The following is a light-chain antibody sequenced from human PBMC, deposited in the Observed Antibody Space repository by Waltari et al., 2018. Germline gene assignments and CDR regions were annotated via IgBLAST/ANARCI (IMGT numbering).Light chain of an antibody. CDR1: QSLVYTDGNTY. Sequence: DVVMTQSPLSLPVTLGQPASISCRSGQSLVYTDGNTYLSWFQQRPGQSPRRLIYKVSNRYSGVPDRFSGSGSGTDFTLKISGVEAEDIGIYYCMQGIHWPFTFGPGTKVDIK. V-gene: IGKV2-30*01. J-gene: IGKJ3*01. CDR2: KVS. CDR3: MQGIHWPFT.